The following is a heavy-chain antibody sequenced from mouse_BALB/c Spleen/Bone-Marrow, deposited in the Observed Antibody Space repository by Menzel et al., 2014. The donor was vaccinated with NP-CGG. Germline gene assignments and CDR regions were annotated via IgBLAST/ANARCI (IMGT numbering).Heavy chain of an antibody. V-gene: IGHV5-15*02. CDR2: ISNLAYSI. J-gene: IGHJ4*01. Sequence: EVQLVESGGGLVQPGGSRKLSCAASGFTFSDYGMAWARQAPGKGPEWVAFISNLAYSIYYADTVTGRFTISRENAKNTLYLEMSSLRSEDTAMYYCATIYYGNSYAMDYWGQGTSVTISS. CDR1: GFTFSDYG. D-gene: IGHD2-1*01. CDR3: ATIYYGNSYAMDY.